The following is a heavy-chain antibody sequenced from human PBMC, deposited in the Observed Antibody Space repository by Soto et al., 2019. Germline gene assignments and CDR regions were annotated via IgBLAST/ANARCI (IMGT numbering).Heavy chain of an antibody. CDR3: ARSIRGPRRFNGMDV. CDR1: GFSLTSPGMC. D-gene: IGHD1-20*01. V-gene: IGHV2-70*13. Sequence: SGPTLVNPTETLTLTCTFSGFSLTSPGMCVSWIRQSPGKALEWLALIERDDDDKYYSTSLETRLTISKDTRKNQVVLTMANMEPADTATYYCARSIRGPRRFNGMDVWGQGTTVTVYS. CDR2: IERDDDDK. J-gene: IGHJ6*02.